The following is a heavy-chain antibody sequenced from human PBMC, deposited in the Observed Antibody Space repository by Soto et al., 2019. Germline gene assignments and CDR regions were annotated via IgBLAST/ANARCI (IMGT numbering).Heavy chain of an antibody. V-gene: IGHV1-69*13. CDR3: ARAGETCYYGSEYNWFGT. D-gene: IGHD3-10*01. Sequence: GASVKVSCKASGGTFSSYAISWVRQAPGQGXEWMGGIIPIFGTANYAQKFQGRVTITADESTSTAYMELSSLSSEDTAVYYCARAGETCYYGSEYNWFGTWGKGSMVTVSS. J-gene: IGHJ5*02. CDR1: GGTFSSYA. CDR2: IIPIFGTA.